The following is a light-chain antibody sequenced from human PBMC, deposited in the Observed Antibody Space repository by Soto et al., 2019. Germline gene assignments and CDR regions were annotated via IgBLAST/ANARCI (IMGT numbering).Light chain of an antibody. CDR1: QSVSSY. CDR3: QQRSHWPPIT. V-gene: IGKV3-11*01. CDR2: DAS. J-gene: IGKJ5*01. Sequence: EIVLTQSPAPLSLSPGERATLSCRASQSVSSYLAWYQQKPGQAPRLLIYDASNRATGIPARFSGSGSGTDFTLTISSLEPEDFAVYYCQQRSHWPPITFGQGTRLEIK.